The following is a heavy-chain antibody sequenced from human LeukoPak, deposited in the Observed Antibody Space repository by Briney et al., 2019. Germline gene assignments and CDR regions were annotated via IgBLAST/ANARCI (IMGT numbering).Heavy chain of an antibody. CDR2: INPSDGST. D-gene: IGHD3-22*01. CDR3: ARAPMIAEGNWFDP. CDR1: GYSFTYHY. J-gene: IGHJ5*02. Sequence: ASVKVSCKASGYSFTYHYMHWLRQAPGQGLEGIGIINPSDGSTTYAQKFQGRVTMTTDTSTSTAYMDLRSLRSDDTAVYYCARAPMIAEGNWFDPWGQGTLVTVSS. V-gene: IGHV1-46*01.